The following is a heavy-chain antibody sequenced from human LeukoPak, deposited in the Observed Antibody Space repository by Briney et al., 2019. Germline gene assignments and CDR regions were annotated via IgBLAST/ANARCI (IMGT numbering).Heavy chain of an antibody. V-gene: IGHV3-7*01. CDR3: ARVQRGYSYNPLGYYYYYMDV. CDR1: GFTFSSYW. D-gene: IGHD5-18*01. Sequence: SGGSLRLSCAASGFTFSSYWMSWVRQAPGKGLEWVANIKQDGSEKYYVGSVKGRFTISRDNAKNSLYLQMNSLRAEDTAVYYCARVQRGYSYNPLGYYYYYMDVWGKGTTVTVSS. CDR2: IKQDGSEK. J-gene: IGHJ6*03.